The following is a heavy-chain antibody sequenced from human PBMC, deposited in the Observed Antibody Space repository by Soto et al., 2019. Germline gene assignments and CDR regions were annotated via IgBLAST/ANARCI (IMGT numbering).Heavy chain of an antibody. J-gene: IGHJ3*01. CDR3: VREGRGSFDF. CDR2: IGGRGNSA. Sequence: VGSLRLSFAASGFTFSSYAMNWVRQAPGKGLEWVSVIGGRGNSAYYADSVQGRFTISRDNSKNTLSLQMSSLTADDTAIYYCVREGRGSFDFWGRGTMVTVSS. CDR1: GFTFSSYA. D-gene: IGHD5-12*01. V-gene: IGHV3-23*01.